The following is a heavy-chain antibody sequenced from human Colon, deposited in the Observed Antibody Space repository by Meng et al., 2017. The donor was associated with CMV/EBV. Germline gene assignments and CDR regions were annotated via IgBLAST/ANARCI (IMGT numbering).Heavy chain of an antibody. V-gene: IGHV2-5*02. CDR1: GFSLATGGVD. CDR3: ARRRPYSYGLIDF. CDR2: IYWDDGK. D-gene: IGHD3-16*01. J-gene: IGHJ4*02. Sequence: FSGFSLATGGVDVYWIRQAPGKGLEWVALIYWDDGKHYSPSLKSRLTITKDTSKNQVVLTMTNMDPVDTATYYCARRRPYSYGLIDFWGRGTLVTVSS.